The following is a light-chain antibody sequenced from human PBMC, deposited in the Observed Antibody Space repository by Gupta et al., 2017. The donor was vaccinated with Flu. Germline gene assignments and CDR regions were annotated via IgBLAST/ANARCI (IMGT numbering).Light chain of an antibody. CDR1: QAISDI. Sequence: DVQMTQSPLFLSASVGDRVTITCRASQAISDILNWYQHLPGKAPRLLIYAASNLQSGVPSRFSGGGSGTEFTLTISSLQPEDFATYYCQQSFSTPQVTFGPGTKVDIK. V-gene: IGKV1-39*01. J-gene: IGKJ3*01. CDR3: QQSFSTPQVT. CDR2: AAS.